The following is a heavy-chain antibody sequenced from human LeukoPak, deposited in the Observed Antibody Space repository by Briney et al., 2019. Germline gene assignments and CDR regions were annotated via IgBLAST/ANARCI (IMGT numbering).Heavy chain of an antibody. Sequence: PGGSLRLSCAASGFTFSSYGMSWVRQAPGKGLEWVSYISGSSSYIYYADSMKGRFTISRDNAKNSLYLQLNSLRAEDTAVYYCARDDSSGCYRSWGQGTLVTVSS. CDR1: GFTFSSYG. J-gene: IGHJ5*02. V-gene: IGHV3-21*01. D-gene: IGHD3-22*01. CDR2: ISGSSSYI. CDR3: ARDDSSGCYRS.